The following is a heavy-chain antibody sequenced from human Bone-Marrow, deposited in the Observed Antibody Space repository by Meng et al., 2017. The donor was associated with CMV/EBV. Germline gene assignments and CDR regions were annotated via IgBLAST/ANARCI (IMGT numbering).Heavy chain of an antibody. D-gene: IGHD1-26*01. CDR3: ARESEGGIDYYYYGMDV. Sequence: GEYLKISCAASGFTFSSYEMNWVRQAPGKGLEWVSYISSSGSTIYYADSVKGRFTISRDNAKNSLYLQMNSLRAEDTAVYYCARESEGGIDYYYYGMDVWGQGTTVTVSS. CDR1: GFTFSSYE. CDR2: ISSSGSTI. V-gene: IGHV3-48*03. J-gene: IGHJ6*02.